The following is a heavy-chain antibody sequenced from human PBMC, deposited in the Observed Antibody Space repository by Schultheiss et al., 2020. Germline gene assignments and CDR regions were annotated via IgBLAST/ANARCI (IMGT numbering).Heavy chain of an antibody. CDR3: ARDFKVRADSFRFDP. CDR2: IYTSGST. J-gene: IGHJ5*02. D-gene: IGHD3-10*01. CDR1: GGSISSYY. V-gene: IGHV4-4*07. Sequence: SQTLSLTCTVSGGSISSYYWSWIRQPAGKGLEWIGRIYTSGSTNYNPSLKSRVTMSVDTSKNQFSLKLSSVTAADTAVYYCARDFKVRADSFRFDPWGQGTLVTVSS.